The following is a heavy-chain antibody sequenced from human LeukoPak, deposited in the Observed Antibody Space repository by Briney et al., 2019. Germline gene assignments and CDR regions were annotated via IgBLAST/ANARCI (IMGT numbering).Heavy chain of an antibody. J-gene: IGHJ4*02. CDR2: IKEDGSKK. CDR3: ARKFPVDY. CDR1: GFTFSDYR. V-gene: IGHV3-7*01. Sequence: GGSLRLSCSASGFTFSDYRMSWVRQAPGKGLEWVANIKEDGSKKHHVDSVKGRFTIYRDNSKNSLYLQMNSLRVEDTAVYYCARKFPVDYWGQGTLVTVSS.